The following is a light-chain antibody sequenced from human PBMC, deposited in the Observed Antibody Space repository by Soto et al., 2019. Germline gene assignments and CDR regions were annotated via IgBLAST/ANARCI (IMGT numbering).Light chain of an antibody. Sequence: QSVLTQPTSMSGSPGQSITIPCTGTSSDIGGYDHVSWYQQHPGKAPKLLVYDVSNRPSGVSDRFSGSKSANTASLTISGLQPEDEADYYCNSYTTSSSLYVFGTGTKVTVL. CDR2: DVS. V-gene: IGLV2-14*03. J-gene: IGLJ1*01. CDR1: SSDIGGYDH. CDR3: NSYTTSSSLYV.